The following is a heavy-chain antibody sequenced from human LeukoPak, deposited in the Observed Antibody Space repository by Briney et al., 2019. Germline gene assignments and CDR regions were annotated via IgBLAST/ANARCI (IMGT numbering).Heavy chain of an antibody. Sequence: GESPQISCQGSGYSSISYWYGWVGRLPGKGLEWMGIIYPGDADTRYSPSFQGQVTISADKSISTAYLQWSSLKASDTAMYYCARLNGYCSSTSCYGPIDYWGQGTLVTVSS. CDR1: GYSSISYW. J-gene: IGHJ4*02. CDR2: IYPGDADT. D-gene: IGHD2-2*01. CDR3: ARLNGYCSSTSCYGPIDY. V-gene: IGHV5-51*01.